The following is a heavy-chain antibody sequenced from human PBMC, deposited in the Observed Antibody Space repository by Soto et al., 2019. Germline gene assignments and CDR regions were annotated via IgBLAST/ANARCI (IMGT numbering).Heavy chain of an antibody. D-gene: IGHD2-15*01. V-gene: IGHV4-30-4*01. Sequence: QVQLQESGPGLVKPSQTLSLTCTVSGGSISSGDYYWSWIRQPPGKGLEWIGYIYYSGSTYYNPSLKSRVTISVDTSKNQFSLKLSSVTAADTAVYYCARAPVVVVAANWFDPWGQGTLVTVSS. J-gene: IGHJ5*02. CDR1: GGSISSGDYY. CDR2: IYYSGST. CDR3: ARAPVVVVAANWFDP.